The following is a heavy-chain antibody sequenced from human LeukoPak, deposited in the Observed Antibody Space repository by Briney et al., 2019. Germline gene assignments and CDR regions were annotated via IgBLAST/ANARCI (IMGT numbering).Heavy chain of an antibody. CDR3: ASDYGGNAYQALDY. V-gene: IGHV1-18*04. D-gene: IGHD4-23*01. CDR2: ISAYNGNT. J-gene: IGHJ4*02. CDR1: GYTFTGYY. Sequence: GASVKVSCKASGYTFTGYYMHWVRQAPGQGLEWMGWISAYNGNTNYAQKLQGRVTMTTDTSTSTAYMELRSLRSDDTAVYYCASDYGGNAYQALDYWGQGTLVTVSS.